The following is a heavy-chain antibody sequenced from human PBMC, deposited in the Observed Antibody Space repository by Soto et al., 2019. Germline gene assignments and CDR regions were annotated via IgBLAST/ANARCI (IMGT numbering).Heavy chain of an antibody. CDR1: GGSISSGGYY. CDR2: IHYSGST. V-gene: IGHV4-31*03. D-gene: IGHD2-2*01. CDR3: ARGEVLPAASLDY. Sequence: KLSETLSLTCTVSGGSISSGGYYWIWIRQRPGKGLEWIGDIHYSGSTFYNPSLKSRVTISVDTSENQFSLKLSSMTAADTAVYYCARGEVLPAASLDYWGQGTLVTVSS. J-gene: IGHJ4*02.